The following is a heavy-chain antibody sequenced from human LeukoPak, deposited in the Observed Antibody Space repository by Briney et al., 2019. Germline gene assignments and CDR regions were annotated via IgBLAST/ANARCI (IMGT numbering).Heavy chain of an antibody. D-gene: IGHD3-22*01. CDR2: INAGNGNT. CDR3: ARDYYDSSGSVDY. Sequence: ASVKVSCKASGGTFSSYAISWVRQAPGQGLEWMGWINAGNGNTKYSQNFQGRVTITRDTSASTAYMELSSLRSEDTAVYYCARDYYDSSGSVDYWGQGTLVTVSS. J-gene: IGHJ4*02. V-gene: IGHV1-3*01. CDR1: GGTFSSYA.